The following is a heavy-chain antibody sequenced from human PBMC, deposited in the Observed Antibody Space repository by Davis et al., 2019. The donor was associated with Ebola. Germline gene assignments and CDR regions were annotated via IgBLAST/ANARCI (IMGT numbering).Heavy chain of an antibody. CDR3: ARDNIRMNYGMDV. V-gene: IGHV3-74*01. Sequence: GESLKISCAASGFTFSNYYLHWVRQAPGKGLEWVARIKTDGSTTRYADSVKGRFSISRDNTKNTLYLQMNSLRAEDTAVYYCARDNIRMNYGMDVWGQGTTVTVSS. D-gene: IGHD1-14*01. CDR2: IKTDGSTT. CDR1: GFTFSNYY. J-gene: IGHJ6*02.